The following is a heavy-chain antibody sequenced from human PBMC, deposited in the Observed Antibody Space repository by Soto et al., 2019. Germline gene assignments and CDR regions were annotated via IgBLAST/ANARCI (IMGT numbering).Heavy chain of an antibody. D-gene: IGHD3-16*02. J-gene: IGHJ4*02. CDR2: ISSSSSYI. V-gene: IGHV3-21*01. CDR3: AKEAGELSTRAFDY. Sequence: EVQLVESGGGLVKPGGSLRLSCAASGFTFSRYSMNWVRQAPGKGLEWVLSISSSSSYIYYAESVKGRFTISRDNAKNALYLQMNSLRAEDTAVYYCAKEAGELSTRAFDYWGQGTLVTVSS. CDR1: GFTFSRYS.